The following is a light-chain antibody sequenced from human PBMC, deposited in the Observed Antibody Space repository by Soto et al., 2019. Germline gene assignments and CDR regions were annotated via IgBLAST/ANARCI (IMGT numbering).Light chain of an antibody. CDR3: SSYTSSSTWV. V-gene: IGLV2-14*01. CDR2: EVS. Sequence: QSVLTQPASVSGSPGQSITISCTGTSSDVGGYNYVSWYQQHPGKAPKLMIYEVSNRPSGVSNRFSGSKFGNTASLTISGLQAEDEADYYCSSYTSSSTWVFGGGTKLTVL. CDR1: SSDVGGYNY. J-gene: IGLJ3*02.